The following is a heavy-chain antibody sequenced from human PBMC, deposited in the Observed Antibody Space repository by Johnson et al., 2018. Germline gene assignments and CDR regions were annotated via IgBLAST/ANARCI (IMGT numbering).Heavy chain of an antibody. CDR2: IVVGSGNT. V-gene: IGHV1-58*01. CDR1: GFTFSSSA. CDR3: AAIGETPWDGYQFRGGADN. J-gene: IGHJ4*02. D-gene: IGHD5-24*01. Sequence: QLVESGPEVKRPGTSVKVSCKASGFTFSSSAVQWVRQARDQRLEWMGWIVVGSGNTDYAQNFQERITITRDMSTSTVFMELSSLRSEEDTAVYYCAAIGETPWDGYQFRGGADNWGQGTLVTVSS.